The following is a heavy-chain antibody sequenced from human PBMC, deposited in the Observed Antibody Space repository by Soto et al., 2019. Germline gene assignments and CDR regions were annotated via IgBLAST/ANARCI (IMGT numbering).Heavy chain of an antibody. CDR1: GFTFSSYG. CDR3: ARDALDIVVVPAAPRDPYYYYYMDV. D-gene: IGHD2-2*01. CDR2: IWYDGSNK. V-gene: IGHV3-33*01. J-gene: IGHJ6*03. Sequence: PGGSLRLSCAASGFTFSSYGMHWVRQAPGKGLEWVAVIWYDGSNKYYADSVKGRFTISRDNSKNTLYLQMNSLRAEDTAVYYCARDALDIVVVPAAPRDPYYYYYMDVWGKGTTVTVSS.